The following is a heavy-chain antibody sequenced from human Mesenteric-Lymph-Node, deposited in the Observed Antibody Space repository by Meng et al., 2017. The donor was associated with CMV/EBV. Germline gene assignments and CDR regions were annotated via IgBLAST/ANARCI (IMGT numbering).Heavy chain of an antibody. CDR3: ARGGGGSMDV. J-gene: IGHJ6*02. Sequence: GESLKISCAASGFNFISYAMHWVRQAPGKGLEWVAGVSYDGGEKFYPDSVKGRFTISRDNSRKNLYLQVESLRVEDTAVYYCARGGGGSMDVWGQGTTVTVSS. CDR2: VSYDGGEK. CDR1: GFNFISYA. V-gene: IGHV3-30*04. D-gene: IGHD3-10*01.